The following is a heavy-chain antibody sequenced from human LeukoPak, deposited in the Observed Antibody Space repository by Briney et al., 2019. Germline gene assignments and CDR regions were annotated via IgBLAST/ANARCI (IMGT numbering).Heavy chain of an antibody. Sequence: PSETLSLTCTVSDGSITNDDWSWVRQPPGKGLEFIGHVHYSGTANYKPSLRSRVTISIATSKQQFFLKLKSATAADTAVYYCARGYGDFRVEGRYFHSWGQGTLVTVSS. V-gene: IGHV4-59*01. CDR1: DGSITNDD. CDR2: VHYSGTA. CDR3: ARGYGDFRVEGRYFHS. J-gene: IGHJ4*02. D-gene: IGHD4-17*01.